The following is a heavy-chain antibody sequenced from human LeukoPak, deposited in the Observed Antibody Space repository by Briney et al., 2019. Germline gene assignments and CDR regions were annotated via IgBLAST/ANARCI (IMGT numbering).Heavy chain of an antibody. D-gene: IGHD3-16*01. CDR1: GFTFSSYG. V-gene: IGHV3-30*18. J-gene: IGHJ4*02. CDR2: ISYDGSNK. Sequence: GGSLRLSCAASGFTFSSYGIHWVRQAPGKGLEWVAVISYDGSNKYYADSVKGRFTISRDNSKNTLYLQMNSLRAEDTAVYYCAKDLGGSYPFAFDYWGQGTLVTVSS. CDR3: AKDLGGSYPFAFDY.